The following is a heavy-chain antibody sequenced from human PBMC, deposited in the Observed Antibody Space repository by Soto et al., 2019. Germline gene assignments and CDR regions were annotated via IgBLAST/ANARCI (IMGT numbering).Heavy chain of an antibody. CDR1: GGSISSSSYY. D-gene: IGHD2-8*01. V-gene: IGHV4-39*07. CDR3: ARGSPPCTNGVCYTGAPDY. J-gene: IGHJ4*02. CDR2: IYYSGST. Sequence: SETLSLTCTVSGGSISSSSYYWGWIRHPPGKGLEWIGSIYYSGSTYYNPSLKSRVTISVDTSKNQFSLKLSSVTAADTAVYYCARGSPPCTNGVCYTGAPDYWGQGTLVTVSS.